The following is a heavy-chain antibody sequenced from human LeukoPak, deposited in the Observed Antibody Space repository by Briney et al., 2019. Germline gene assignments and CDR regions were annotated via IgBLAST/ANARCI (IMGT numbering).Heavy chain of an antibody. Sequence: ASVKVSCKASGYTFTGYYMHWVRQAPGQGLEWMGWINPNSGGTNYAQKFQGRVTMTRDTSISTAYMELSSLRSEDTAVYYCARDRDSSGRGDYWGQGTLVTVSS. V-gene: IGHV1-2*02. CDR1: GYTFTGYY. D-gene: IGHD3-22*01. J-gene: IGHJ4*02. CDR3: ARDRDSSGRGDY. CDR2: INPNSGGT.